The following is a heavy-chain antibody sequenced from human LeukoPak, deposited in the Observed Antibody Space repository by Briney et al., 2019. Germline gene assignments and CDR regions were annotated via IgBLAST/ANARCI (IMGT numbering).Heavy chain of an antibody. CDR3: ARVTYSVFDY. V-gene: IGHV4-38-2*02. Sequence: SETLSLTCTVSGGSISSGYYWGWIRQPPGKGLEWIGSIYHSGSTYYNPSLKSRVTISVDTSKNQFSLKLSSVTAADTAVYYCARVTYSVFDYWGQGTLVTVSS. J-gene: IGHJ4*02. CDR1: GGSISSGYY. D-gene: IGHD2-21*01. CDR2: IYHSGST.